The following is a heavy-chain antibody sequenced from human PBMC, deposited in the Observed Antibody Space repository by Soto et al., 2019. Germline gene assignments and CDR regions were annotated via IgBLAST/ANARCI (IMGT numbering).Heavy chain of an antibody. D-gene: IGHD3-16*02. CDR3: ARDARPYDYVWGSYRSAYYYGMDV. V-gene: IGHV3-33*01. CDR2: IWYDGSNK. Sequence: GGSLILSCAASGFTFSSYGMHWVRPAPGKGLEGVAVIWYDGSNKYYADSVKGRFTISRDNSKNTLYLQMNSLRAEDTAVYYCARDARPYDYVWGSYRSAYYYGMDVWGQGTTVTVSS. J-gene: IGHJ6*02. CDR1: GFTFSSYG.